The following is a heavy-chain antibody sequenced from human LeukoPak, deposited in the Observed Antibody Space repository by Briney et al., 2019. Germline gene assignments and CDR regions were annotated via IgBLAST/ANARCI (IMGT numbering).Heavy chain of an antibody. D-gene: IGHD1-7*01. Sequence: GGSLRLSCAASGFTFSSYTMNWVRQAPGKGLEWVSSISSSSSYMYYADSVRGRFIISRDNAKNSLYLQMTSLRAEDTALYFCARAKQWNYYFDYWGQGTLVTVSS. CDR2: ISSSSSYM. J-gene: IGHJ4*02. V-gene: IGHV3-21*01. CDR3: ARAKQWNYYFDY. CDR1: GFTFSSYT.